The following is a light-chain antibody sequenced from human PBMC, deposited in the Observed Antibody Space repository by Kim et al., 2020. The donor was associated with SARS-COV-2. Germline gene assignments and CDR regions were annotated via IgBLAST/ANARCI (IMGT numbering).Light chain of an antibody. CDR1: QGISNY. V-gene: IGKV1-27*01. CDR3: QKYDTAPWT. CDR2: AAS. J-gene: IGKJ1*01. Sequence: DIQMTQSPSSLSASVGDRVTITCRASQGISNYLGWYQQKPGKVPRLLIYAASTLQSGVPSRISGSGSGTDFTLTISSLQPEDVATYYCQKYDTAPWTFGQGTKVEIK.